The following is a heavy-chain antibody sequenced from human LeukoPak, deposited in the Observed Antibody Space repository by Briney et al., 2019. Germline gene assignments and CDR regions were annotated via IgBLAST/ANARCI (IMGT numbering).Heavy chain of an antibody. CDR3: ASDSPNYGMDV. J-gene: IGHJ6*02. CDR1: GFPFSSYW. V-gene: IGHV3-74*01. CDR2: INSDGSAT. Sequence: GGSLRLSCAASGFPFSSYWMHWVRQVPGKGLLWVSRINSDGSATIYADSVRGRFTISRDNAKNTLYLQMSGLRVEDTAVYHCASDSPNYGMDVWGQGTTVTVSS.